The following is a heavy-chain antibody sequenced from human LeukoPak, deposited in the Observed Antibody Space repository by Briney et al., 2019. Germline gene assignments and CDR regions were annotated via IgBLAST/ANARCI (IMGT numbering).Heavy chain of an antibody. D-gene: IGHD3-22*01. Sequence: GESLRLSCAASGFTFNNYAMSWVRQAPGKGLEWVSAISGCGGSTFYADSVKGRFTISRDNSKNTLYLQMNSLRAEDTAVYYCAKDLYYYDSSGHTFDYWGQGTLVTVSS. CDR1: GFTFNNYA. CDR3: AKDLYYYDSSGHTFDY. J-gene: IGHJ4*02. V-gene: IGHV3-23*01. CDR2: ISGCGGST.